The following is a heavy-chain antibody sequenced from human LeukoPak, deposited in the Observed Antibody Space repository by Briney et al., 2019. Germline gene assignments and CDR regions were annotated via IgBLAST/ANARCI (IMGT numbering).Heavy chain of an antibody. CDR2: IYYSGST. J-gene: IGHJ4*02. CDR3: ARDGGYGDYLDY. CDR1: GDSISSGDYY. D-gene: IGHD4-17*01. V-gene: IGHV4-61*08. Sequence: PSQTLSLTCTVSGDSISSGDYYWSWIRQPPGKGLEWIGYIYYSGSTNYNPSLKSRVTISVDTSKNQFSLKLSSVTAADTVVYYCARDGGYGDYLDYWGQGTLVTVSS.